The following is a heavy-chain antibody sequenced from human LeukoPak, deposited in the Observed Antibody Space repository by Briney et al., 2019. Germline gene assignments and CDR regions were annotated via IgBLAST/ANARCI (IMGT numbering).Heavy chain of an antibody. V-gene: IGHV4-31*03. J-gene: IGHJ6*02. CDR2: IYYSGST. CDR1: GGSISSGGYY. Sequence: SETPSLTCTVSGGSISSGGYYWSWIRQHPGKGLEWIGYIYYSGSTYYNPSLKSRVTISVDTSKNQFSLKLSSVTAADTAVYYCARDDCSGGSCSKDVWGQGTTVTVSS. CDR3: ARDDCSGGSCSKDV. D-gene: IGHD2-15*01.